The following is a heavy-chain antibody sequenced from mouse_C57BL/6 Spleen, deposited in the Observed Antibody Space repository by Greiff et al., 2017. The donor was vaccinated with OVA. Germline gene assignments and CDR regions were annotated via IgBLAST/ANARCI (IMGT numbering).Heavy chain of an antibody. V-gene: IGHV1-81*01. CDR1: GYTFTSYG. D-gene: IGHD3-2*02. CDR3: ARWAKVDSSGYFDY. CDR2: IYPRSGNT. J-gene: IGHJ2*01. Sequence: VQLQESGAELARPGASVKLSCKASGYTFTSYGISWVKQRTGQGLEWIGEIYPRSGNTYYNEKFKGKATLTADKSSSTAYMELRSLTSEDSAVYFCARWAKVDSSGYFDYWGQGTTLTVSS.